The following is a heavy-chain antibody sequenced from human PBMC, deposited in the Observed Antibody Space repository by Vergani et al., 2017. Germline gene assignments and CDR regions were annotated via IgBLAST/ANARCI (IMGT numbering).Heavy chain of an antibody. D-gene: IGHD6-19*01. Sequence: EVQLLESGGGLVQPGGSLRLSCAASGFTFSSYAMSWVRQAPGKGLEWVSAISGSGGSTYYADSVKGRFTISRDNSKNTLYLPMNSLRAEDTAVYYCAKDLSSGWYEAYFDYWGQGTLVTVSS. J-gene: IGHJ4*02. V-gene: IGHV3-23*01. CDR2: ISGSGGST. CDR3: AKDLSSGWYEAYFDY. CDR1: GFTFSSYA.